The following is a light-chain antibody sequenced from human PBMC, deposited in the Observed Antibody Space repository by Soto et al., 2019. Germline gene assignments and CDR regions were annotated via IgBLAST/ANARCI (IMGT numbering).Light chain of an antibody. J-gene: IGKJ5*01. V-gene: IGKV3-20*01. CDR2: GAS. CDR1: QSVSSSY. CDR3: QQYGSSSIT. Sequence: EIVLTQSPSTLSLSPGERATLSCRASQSVSSSYLAWYQQKPGQAPRLLIYGASSRATGIPDRFSGSGSGTDFTLTISRREPEDFAVYYCQQYGSSSITFGQGTLLEMK.